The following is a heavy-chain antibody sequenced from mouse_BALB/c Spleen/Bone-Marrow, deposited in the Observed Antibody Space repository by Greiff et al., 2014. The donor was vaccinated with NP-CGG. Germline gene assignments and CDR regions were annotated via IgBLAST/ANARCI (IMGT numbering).Heavy chain of an antibody. CDR1: GYTFTSYW. J-gene: IGHJ2*01. Sequence: VQLQQSGAELVKPGASVKLPCKASGYTFTSYWMHWVKQRPGQGLEWIGEINPSNGRTNYNEKFKSKATLTVDKSSSTAYMQLSSLTSEDSAVYYCARTYFDYWGQGTTLTVSS. CDR2: INPSNGRT. V-gene: IGHV1S81*02. CDR3: ARTYFDY.